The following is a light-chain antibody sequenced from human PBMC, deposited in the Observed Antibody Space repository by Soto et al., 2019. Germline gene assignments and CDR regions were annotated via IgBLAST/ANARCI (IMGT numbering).Light chain of an antibody. CDR1: SSDVGSYNL. V-gene: IGLV2-23*02. CDR3: CSYAGSSTFADV. Sequence: QSVLTQPDSVSGSPGQSITISCTGTSSDVGSYNLVSWYQQHPGKAPKLMIYEVSKRPSGVSNRFSGSKSGNTASLTISGLQAEDEADYYCCSYAGSSTFADVFGTGTEVTVL. CDR2: EVS. J-gene: IGLJ1*01.